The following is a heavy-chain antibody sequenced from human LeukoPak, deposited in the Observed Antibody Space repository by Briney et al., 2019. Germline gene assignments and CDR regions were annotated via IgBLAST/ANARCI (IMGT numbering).Heavy chain of an antibody. J-gene: IGHJ5*02. CDR2: INPSGGST. V-gene: IGHV1-46*01. CDR1: GYTFTSYY. Sequence: ASVKVSCKAPGYTFTSYYMHWVRQAPGQGLEWMGIINPSGGSTSYAQKFQGRVTMTRDMSTSTVYMELSSLRSEDTAVYYCARDLNDIAAAGINWFDPWGQGTLVTVSS. D-gene: IGHD6-13*01. CDR3: ARDLNDIAAAGINWFDP.